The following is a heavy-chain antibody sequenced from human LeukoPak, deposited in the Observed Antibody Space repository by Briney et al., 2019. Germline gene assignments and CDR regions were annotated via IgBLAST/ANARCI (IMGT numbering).Heavy chain of an antibody. CDR2: IYYSGST. V-gene: IGHV4-39*01. CDR3: ARHGMYFCDGSGRGVADAFDI. CDR1: GGSISSSSYY. J-gene: IGHJ3*02. D-gene: IGHD3-22*01. Sequence: SETLSLTCTVSGGSISSSSYYWGCIRQPPGKGLEWIGSIYYSGSTYYNPSLKSRVTISVDTSKNQFSLKLSSVTAADTAVYYCARHGMYFCDGSGRGVADAFDIWGQGTMVTVSS.